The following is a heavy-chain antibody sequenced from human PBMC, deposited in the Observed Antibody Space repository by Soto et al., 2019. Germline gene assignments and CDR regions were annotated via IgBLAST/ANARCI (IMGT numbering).Heavy chain of an antibody. CDR3: AKDFESYSSSWQH. J-gene: IGHJ4*02. CDR2: ISWNSGSI. Sequence: EVQLVESGGGLVQPGRSLRLSCAASGFTFDDYAMHWVRQAPGKGLEWVSGISWNSGSIGYADSVKGRFTISRDNAKNSLYLQMNSLRAEDTALYYCAKDFESYSSSWQHWGQGTLVTVSS. CDR1: GFTFDDYA. D-gene: IGHD6-13*01. V-gene: IGHV3-9*01.